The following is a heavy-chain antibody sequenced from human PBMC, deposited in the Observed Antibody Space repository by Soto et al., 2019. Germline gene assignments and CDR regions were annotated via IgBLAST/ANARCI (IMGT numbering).Heavy chain of an antibody. CDR2: ISGSGGST. J-gene: IGHJ4*02. CDR3: ARGIGSIAARPLDY. Sequence: GGSLRLSCAASGFTFSSYSMSWVRPAPGKGLEWVSAISGSGGSTYYADSVKGRFTISRDNSKNTLYLQMNSLRAEDTAVYYCARGIGSIAARPLDYWGQGTLVTVSS. D-gene: IGHD6-6*01. V-gene: IGHV3-23*01. CDR1: GFTFSSYS.